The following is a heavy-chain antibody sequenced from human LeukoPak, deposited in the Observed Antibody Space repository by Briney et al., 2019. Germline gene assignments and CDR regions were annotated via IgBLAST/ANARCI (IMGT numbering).Heavy chain of an antibody. CDR2: INHSGST. V-gene: IGHV4-34*01. Sequence: SETLSLTCAVCGGSFSDYYWSWIRQPPGKGLEWIGEINHSGSTNYNPSLKSRVTIPVDTSKNQFSLKLSSVTAADTAVYYRAAATNGEVGDYWGQGTLVTVSS. D-gene: IGHD3-10*01. CDR1: GGSFSDYY. J-gene: IGHJ4*02. CDR3: AAATNGEVGDY.